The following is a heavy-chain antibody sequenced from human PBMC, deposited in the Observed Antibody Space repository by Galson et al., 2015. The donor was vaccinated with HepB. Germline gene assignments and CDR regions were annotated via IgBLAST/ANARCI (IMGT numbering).Heavy chain of an antibody. V-gene: IGHV3-48*02. J-gene: IGHJ4*02. D-gene: IGHD2-15*01. CDR3: ARRGCGGSCYYPFDY. Sequence: SGFTFSINAMTWVRQAPGKGLEWVAYVSSGSSTIHYADSVKGRFTISRDNAKNSLYLQMNSLRDEDTAVYYCARRGCGGSCYYPFDYWGQGTLVTVSS. CDR1: GFTFSINA. CDR2: VSSGSSTI.